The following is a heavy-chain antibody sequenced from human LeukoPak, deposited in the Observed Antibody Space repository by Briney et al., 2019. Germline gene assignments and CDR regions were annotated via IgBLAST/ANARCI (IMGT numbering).Heavy chain of an antibody. V-gene: IGHV4-59*01. CDR1: GGSISSYY. Sequence: SETLSLTCTVSGGSISSYYWSWIRQPPGKGLEWIGYIYYSGSTNYNPSLKSRVTISVDTSKNQFSLKLSSVTAADTAVYYCARDNPYSGRDGGAFDIWGQGTMVTVSS. J-gene: IGHJ3*02. CDR2: IYYSGST. CDR3: ARDNPYSGRDGGAFDI. D-gene: IGHD1-26*01.